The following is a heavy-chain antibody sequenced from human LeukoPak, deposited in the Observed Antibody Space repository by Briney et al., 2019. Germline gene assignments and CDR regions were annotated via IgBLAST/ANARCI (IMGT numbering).Heavy chain of an antibody. CDR1: GYTFTSYG. CDR2: IIPIFGTA. J-gene: IGHJ4*02. D-gene: IGHD3-10*01. Sequence: SVKVSCKASGYTFTSYGISWVRQAPGQGLEWMGGIIPIFGTANYAQKFQGRVTITADKSTSTAYMELSSLRSEDTAVYYCARDGSGGGGYFDYWGQGTLVTVSS. CDR3: ARDGSGGGGYFDY. V-gene: IGHV1-69*06.